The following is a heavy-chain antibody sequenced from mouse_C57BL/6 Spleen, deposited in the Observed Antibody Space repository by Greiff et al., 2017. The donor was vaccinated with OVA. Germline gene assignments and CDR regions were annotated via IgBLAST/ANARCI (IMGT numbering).Heavy chain of an antibody. J-gene: IGHJ1*03. V-gene: IGHV1-55*01. Sequence: QVQLQQPGAELVKPGASVKMSCKASGYTFTSYWITWVKQRPGQGLEWIGDIYPGSGSTNYNEKFKSKATLTVDTSSSTAYMQLSSLTSEDSAVYYCARRVSVYYDYSSWYFDVWGTGTTVTVSS. CDR3: ARRVSVYYDYSSWYFDV. CDR1: GYTFTSYW. D-gene: IGHD2-4*01. CDR2: IYPGSGST.